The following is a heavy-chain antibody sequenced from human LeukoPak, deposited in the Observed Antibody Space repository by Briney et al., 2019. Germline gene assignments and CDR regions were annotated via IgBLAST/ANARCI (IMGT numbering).Heavy chain of an antibody. D-gene: IGHD2-15*01. V-gene: IGHV3-23*01. CDR2: ISGSGGST. CDR3: AKAKKYCSGGSCYYFDY. J-gene: IGHJ4*02. CDR1: GFTFSSYA. Sequence: GGSLRLSCAASGFTFSSYAMSWVRQAPGKGLECVSAISGSGGSTYYADSVKGRFTISRDNSKNTLYLQMNSLRAEDTAVYYCAKAKKYCSGGSCYYFDYWGQGTLVTVSS.